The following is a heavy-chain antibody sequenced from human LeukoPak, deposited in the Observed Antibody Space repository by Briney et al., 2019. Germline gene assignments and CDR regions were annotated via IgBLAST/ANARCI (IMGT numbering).Heavy chain of an antibody. CDR1: GYTFTSYG. Sequence: ASVKVSCTASGYTFTSYGISWVRQAPGQGLEWMGWISAYNGNTNYAQKLQGRVTMTTDTSTSTAYMELRSLRSDDTAVYYCARDHHGRLTGYYLFDYWGQGTLVTVSS. V-gene: IGHV1-18*01. J-gene: IGHJ4*02. CDR3: ARDHHGRLTGYYLFDY. CDR2: ISAYNGNT. D-gene: IGHD3-9*01.